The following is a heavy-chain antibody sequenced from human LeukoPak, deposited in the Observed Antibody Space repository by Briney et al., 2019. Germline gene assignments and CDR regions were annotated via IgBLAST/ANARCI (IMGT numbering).Heavy chain of an antibody. D-gene: IGHD6-19*01. CDR2: ISGSGGST. J-gene: IGHJ4*02. Sequence: GGSLRLSCAASGFTFSNYAMSWVRQAPGKGLEWVSAISGSGGSTYYADSVKGRFTISRDNSKNTLYLQMNSLRAEDTAVYYCAKNRRFASAVPKVFANGGRGPLVTVSS. CDR3: AKNRRFASAVPKVFAN. CDR1: GFTFSNYA. V-gene: IGHV3-23*01.